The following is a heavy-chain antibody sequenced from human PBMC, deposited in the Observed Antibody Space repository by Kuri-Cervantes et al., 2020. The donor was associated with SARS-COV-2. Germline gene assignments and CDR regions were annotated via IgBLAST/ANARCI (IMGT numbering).Heavy chain of an antibody. V-gene: IGHV3-15*01. Sequence: GESLKISCVGSGFTFSDAWMSWVRQTPGKGLEWVGRFKSKTAGGTTVYAAPVQGRFTISRDDSRNTLYLQMNSLKTEDTAVYYCATGSTNGWYRRDFDFWGQGTLVTVSS. D-gene: IGHD6-19*01. J-gene: IGHJ4*02. CDR2: FKSKTAGGTT. CDR1: GFTFSDAW. CDR3: ATGSTNGWYRRDFDF.